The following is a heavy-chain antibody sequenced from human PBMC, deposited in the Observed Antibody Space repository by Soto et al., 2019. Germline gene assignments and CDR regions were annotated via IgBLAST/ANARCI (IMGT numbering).Heavy chain of an antibody. CDR2: IIPIYGTA. D-gene: IGHD5-12*01. Sequence: QVQLVQSGAEVKKPGSSVKVSCKASGGTFSSYAISWVRQAPGQGLEWMGGIIPIYGTANYARKFQGRVTITEDDTTSTSYMELSSLRSEDTAVYYCASYEMATTRAGAFDYWGQGTLVTVSS. CDR1: GGTFSSYA. CDR3: ASYEMATTRAGAFDY. V-gene: IGHV1-69*01. J-gene: IGHJ4*02.